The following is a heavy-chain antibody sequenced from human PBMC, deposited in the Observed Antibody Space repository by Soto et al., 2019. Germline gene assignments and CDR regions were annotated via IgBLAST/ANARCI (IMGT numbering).Heavy chain of an antibody. Sequence: GASLRLSCAASGGNFSSYSMNSVHQAPGKGLEWVSYISSSSSTIYYADSVKGRFTISRDNAKNSLYLQMNSLRDEDTAVYYCARTYGDYGGYYYYGMDVWGQGTTVTVSS. D-gene: IGHD4-17*01. J-gene: IGHJ6*02. CDR1: GGNFSSYS. V-gene: IGHV3-48*02. CDR2: ISSSSSTI. CDR3: ARTYGDYGGYYYYGMDV.